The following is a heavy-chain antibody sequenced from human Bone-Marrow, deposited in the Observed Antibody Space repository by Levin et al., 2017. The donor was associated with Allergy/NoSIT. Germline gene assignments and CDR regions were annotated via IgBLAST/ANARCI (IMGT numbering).Heavy chain of an antibody. V-gene: IGHV1-8*01. J-gene: IGHJ3*02. Sequence: ASVKVSCKASGYTFTSYDINWVRQATGQGLEWMGWMNPNSGNTGYAQKFQGRVTMTRNTSISTAYMELSSLRSEDTAVYYCARYSSGIAVAGRVRDAFDIWGQGTMVTVSS. CDR3: ARYSSGIAVAGRVRDAFDI. CDR2: MNPNSGNT. D-gene: IGHD6-19*01. CDR1: GYTFTSYD.